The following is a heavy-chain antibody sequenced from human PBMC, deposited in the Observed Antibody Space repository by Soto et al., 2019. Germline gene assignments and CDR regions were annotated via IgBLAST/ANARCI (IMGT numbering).Heavy chain of an antibody. Sequence: QVHLVQSGAEVKKPGPSVKVSCKGSGYAFSTYGTTWVRQAPGQGLEWMGWMSAHSGNTNYAQKLQGRVTVTRDTSTSTAYMELRSLRSDDTTVYYCARGRYGDYWGQGALVTVSS. J-gene: IGHJ4*02. CDR2: MSAHSGNT. D-gene: IGHD1-1*01. V-gene: IGHV1-18*01. CDR1: GYAFSTYG. CDR3: ARGRYGDY.